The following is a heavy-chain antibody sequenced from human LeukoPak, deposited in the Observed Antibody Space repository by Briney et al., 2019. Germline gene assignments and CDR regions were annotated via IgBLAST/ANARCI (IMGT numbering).Heavy chain of an antibody. D-gene: IGHD4-17*01. V-gene: IGHV3-74*01. Sequence: QTGGSLRLSCAASGFTFSTYWMHWVRQAPGKGLVWVARIKGDGSSTIYAGSVKGRFTISRDNSKNTLYLQTSSLRAEDTAVYYCARASTTVPNLLDHWGRGTLVTVSS. CDR2: IKGDGSST. CDR3: ARASTTVPNLLDH. CDR1: GFTFSTYW. J-gene: IGHJ4*02.